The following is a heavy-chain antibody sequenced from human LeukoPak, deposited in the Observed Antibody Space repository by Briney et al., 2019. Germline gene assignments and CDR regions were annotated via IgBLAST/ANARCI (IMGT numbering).Heavy chain of an antibody. CDR1: GGSISSSSYY. J-gene: IGHJ6*02. V-gene: IGHV4-39*01. D-gene: IGHD5-18*01. Sequence: PSETLSLTCTVSGGSISSSSYYWGWIRQPPGKGLEWIGSIYYSGSTYYNPSLKSRVTISVDTSKNQFSLKLSSVTAADTAVYYCARIVDTAMVYGMDVWGQGTTLTVSS. CDR3: ARIVDTAMVYGMDV. CDR2: IYYSGST.